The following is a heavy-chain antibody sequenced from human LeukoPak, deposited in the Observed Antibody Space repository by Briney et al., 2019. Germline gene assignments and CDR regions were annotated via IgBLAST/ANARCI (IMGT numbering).Heavy chain of an antibody. CDR3: AKAHRITIFGVVRSGHYYYYMDV. CDR2: ISGSGGST. J-gene: IGHJ6*03. CDR1: GFTFSSYA. Sequence: GGSLRLSCAASGFTFSSYAMSWVRQAPGKGLEWVSAISGSGGSTYYADSVKGRFTISRDNSKNTLYLQMNSLGAEDTAVYYCAKAHRITIFGVVRSGHYYYYMDVWGKGTTVTVSS. V-gene: IGHV3-23*01. D-gene: IGHD3-3*01.